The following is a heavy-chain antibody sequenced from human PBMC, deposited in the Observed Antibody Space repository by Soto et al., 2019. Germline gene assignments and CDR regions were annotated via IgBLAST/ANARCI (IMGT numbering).Heavy chain of an antibody. CDR3: ARGMHLGELSLFDAFDI. Sequence: PGGSLRLSCAASGFTFSSYSMNWVRQAPGKGLEWVSSISSSSYIYYADSVKGRFAISRDNAKNSLYLQMNSLRAEDTAVYYCARGMHLGELSLFDAFDIWGQGTMVTVSS. CDR1: GFTFSSYS. J-gene: IGHJ3*02. CDR2: ISSSSYI. V-gene: IGHV3-21*01. D-gene: IGHD3-16*02.